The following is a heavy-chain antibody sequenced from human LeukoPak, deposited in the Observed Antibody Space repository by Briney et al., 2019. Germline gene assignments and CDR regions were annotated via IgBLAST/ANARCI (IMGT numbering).Heavy chain of an antibody. Sequence: GGSLTLSCAASVFTLSTSYMSWVRQAPATGLECISVISNEGNTYYPDSVKGRFSISRDNSKNTVFLEMNSLRAADTAVYYCARDDTSGGWYEIGNWGQGTLVTVFS. CDR1: VFTLSTSY. CDR2: ISNEGNT. V-gene: IGHV3-53*01. J-gene: IGHJ4*02. CDR3: ARDDTSGGWYEIGN. D-gene: IGHD6-19*01.